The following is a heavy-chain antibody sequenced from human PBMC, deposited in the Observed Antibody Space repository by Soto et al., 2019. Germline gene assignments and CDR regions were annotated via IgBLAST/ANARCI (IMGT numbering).Heavy chain of an antibody. D-gene: IGHD2-2*01. CDR3: ARGGSCSSTSCPWRSWFDP. Sequence: ASVNVSCKASGYTFTSYDINWVRQATGQGLEWMGWMNPNSGNTGYAQKFQGRVTMTRNTSISTAYMELSSLRSEDTAVYYCARGGSCSSTSCPWRSWFDPWGQGTLVTVSS. CDR1: GYTFTSYD. V-gene: IGHV1-8*01. J-gene: IGHJ5*02. CDR2: MNPNSGNT.